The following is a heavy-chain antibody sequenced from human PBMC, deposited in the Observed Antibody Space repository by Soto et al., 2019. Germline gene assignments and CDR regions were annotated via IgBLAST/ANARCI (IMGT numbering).Heavy chain of an antibody. Sequence: QVQLVESGGDVVQPGSYLRLTCAAYGFTFGSYAMHWVRQAPGKGLEWVAVISYDGSNKYYADSVKGRFTISRDNSKNTLYLQMNSLRAEDTAVYYCARGFDYWGQGTLVTVSS. CDR2: ISYDGSNK. V-gene: IGHV3-30-3*02. CDR3: ARGFDY. J-gene: IGHJ4*02. CDR1: GFTFGSYA.